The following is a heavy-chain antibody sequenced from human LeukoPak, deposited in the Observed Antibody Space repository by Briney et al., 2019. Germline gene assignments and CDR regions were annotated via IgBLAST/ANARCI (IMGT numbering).Heavy chain of an antibody. J-gene: IGHJ4*02. CDR2: ISGTGGST. D-gene: IGHD3-22*01. Sequence: GGSLRLSCAASGFTFSSYAMSWVRQAPGKGLEWVSGISGTGGSTYYADSVKGRFTISRDNSKNTLYLQMNSLRAEDTAVYYCAKDNALGPGVVITPTTDYWGQGTLVTVSS. CDR1: GFTFSSYA. CDR3: AKDNALGPGVVITPTTDY. V-gene: IGHV3-23*01.